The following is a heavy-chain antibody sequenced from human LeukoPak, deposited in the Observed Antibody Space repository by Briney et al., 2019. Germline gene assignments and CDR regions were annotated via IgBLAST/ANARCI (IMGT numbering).Heavy chain of an antibody. Sequence: VASVKVSCKVSGYTLTELSMHWVRQAPGKGLEWMGGFDPEDGETIYAQKFQGRVTMTEDTSTDTAYVELSSLRSEDTAVYYCATVQFTAVAGSDAFDIWGQGTMVTVSS. CDR1: GYTLTELS. V-gene: IGHV1-24*01. D-gene: IGHD6-19*01. CDR2: FDPEDGET. CDR3: ATVQFTAVAGSDAFDI. J-gene: IGHJ3*02.